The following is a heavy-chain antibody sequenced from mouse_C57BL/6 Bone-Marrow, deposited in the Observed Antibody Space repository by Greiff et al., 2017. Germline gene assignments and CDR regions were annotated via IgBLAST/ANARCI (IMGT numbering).Heavy chain of an antibody. CDR1: GFSFSDFY. J-gene: IGHJ3*01. V-gene: IGHV7-1*01. CDR2: SSNKDNDYTT. D-gene: IGHD2-4*01. CDR3: ARDADDYDWFAY. Sequence: EVHLVESGGGLVQSGRSLRLSCASSGFSFSDFYMEWVRQAPGKGLEWISASSNKDNDYTTEYSASVKGRFIVSRDTAHRILYLQMNALRAEDSAIYYCARDADDYDWFAYWGQGTLVTVTA.